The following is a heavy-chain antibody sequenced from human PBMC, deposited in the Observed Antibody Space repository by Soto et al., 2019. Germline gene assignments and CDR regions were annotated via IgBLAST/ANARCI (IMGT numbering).Heavy chain of an antibody. V-gene: IGHV3-7*04. Sequence: EVQLVESGGGLVQPGGSLRLSCAASGFTFSSYWMNWVRQAPGKGLEWVANIKHDGSAKYYVDSVKGRFTISRDNTKNSLYLQMNSLRRDDTGVYYCAGGRGLYIPQWGQGTLVTVSS. CDR3: AGGRGLYIPQ. CDR1: GFTFSSYW. D-gene: IGHD6-19*01. J-gene: IGHJ1*01. CDR2: IKHDGSAK.